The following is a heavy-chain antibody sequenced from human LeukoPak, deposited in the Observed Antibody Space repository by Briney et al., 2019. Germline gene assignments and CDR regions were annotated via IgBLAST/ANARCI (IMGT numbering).Heavy chain of an antibody. Sequence: ASVKVSCKASGYIFIDYEINWVRQASGQGLEWMGWMNPKSGDTGYEQKFQGRVTLTRDSSISTVYMELSSLRSEDTALHYCTRGRYMDVWGKGTTVTVSS. CDR2: MNPKSGDT. CDR1: GYIFIDYE. J-gene: IGHJ6*03. CDR3: TRGRYMDV. V-gene: IGHV1-8*03.